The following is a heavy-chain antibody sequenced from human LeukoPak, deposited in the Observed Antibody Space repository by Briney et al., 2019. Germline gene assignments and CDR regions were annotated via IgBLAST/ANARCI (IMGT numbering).Heavy chain of an antibody. V-gene: IGHV4-39*01. CDR2: IDYSGST. J-gene: IGHJ4*02. CDR3: ARRLHGRYFDY. D-gene: IGHD5-24*01. Sequence: ASETLSLTCTVSGGSISSSSYYWGWIRQPPGKGLEGIGSIDYSGSTYYNPSLNSRVTISVATSKNQCSLKLSSVTAADTAVYYCARRLHGRYFDYWGQGTLVTVSS. CDR1: GGSISSSSYY.